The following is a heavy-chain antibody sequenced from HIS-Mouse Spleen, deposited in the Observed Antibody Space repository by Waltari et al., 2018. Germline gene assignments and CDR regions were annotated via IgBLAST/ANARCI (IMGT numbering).Heavy chain of an antibody. CDR1: GGSISSSSYY. V-gene: IGHV4-39*07. CDR3: AREIPYSSSWYDWYFDL. Sequence: QLQLQESGPGLEKPSETLSLTCTSSGGSISSSSYYWGWIRQPPGKGLEWIGSIYYSGSTYYNPSLKSRVTISVDTSKNQFSLKLSSVTAADTAVYYCAREIPYSSSWYDWYFDLWGRGTLVTVSS. CDR2: IYYSGST. J-gene: IGHJ2*01. D-gene: IGHD6-13*01.